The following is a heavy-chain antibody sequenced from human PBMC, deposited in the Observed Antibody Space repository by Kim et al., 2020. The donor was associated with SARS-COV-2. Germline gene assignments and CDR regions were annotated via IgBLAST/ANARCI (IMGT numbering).Heavy chain of an antibody. D-gene: IGHD3-10*01. V-gene: IGHV1-69*13. CDR1: GGTFSSYA. CDR2: IIPIFGTA. J-gene: IGHJ6*02. Sequence: SVKVSCKASGGTFSSYAISWVRQAPGQGLEWMGGIIPIFGTANYAQKFQGRVTITADESTSTAYMELSSLRSEDTAVYYCALGWFGELFWSNYGMDVWGQGTTVTVSS. CDR3: ALGWFGELFWSNYGMDV.